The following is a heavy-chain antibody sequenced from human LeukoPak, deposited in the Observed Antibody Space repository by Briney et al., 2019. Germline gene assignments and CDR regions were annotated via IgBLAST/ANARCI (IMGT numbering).Heavy chain of an antibody. D-gene: IGHD3-22*01. J-gene: IGHJ5*02. CDR1: GYSNSSGYY. Sequence: SETLTLTCAVPGYSNSSGYYWGRIGHPPGKGLERMGRMYHSGSTYYTTSLRSRVTISVDTSKNQFSLKLSSVTAADTAVYYCARHFPMIVVVITGGWFDPGGQGTLVTVS. CDR3: ARHFPMIVVVITGGWFDP. CDR2: MYHSGST. V-gene: IGHV4-38-2*01.